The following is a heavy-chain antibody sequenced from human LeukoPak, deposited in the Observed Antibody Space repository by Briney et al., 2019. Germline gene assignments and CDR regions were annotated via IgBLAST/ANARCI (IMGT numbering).Heavy chain of an antibody. CDR1: GGSISSRSYC. V-gene: IGHV4-61*09. Sequence: SQTLSLTCTVSGGSISSRSYCWSWIRQPAGKGLEWIGHIYITGSTNYNPSLKSRVTMSVDTSKNQFSLKLSSVTAADTAVYYCARDKYYGSGNYGKYNWFDPWGQGTLVTVSS. J-gene: IGHJ5*02. CDR3: ARDKYYGSGNYGKYNWFDP. CDR2: IYITGST. D-gene: IGHD3-10*01.